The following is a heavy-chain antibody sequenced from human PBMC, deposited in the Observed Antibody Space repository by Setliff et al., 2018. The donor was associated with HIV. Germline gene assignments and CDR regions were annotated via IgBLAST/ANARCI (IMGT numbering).Heavy chain of an antibody. CDR1: GYTFTSFG. CDR3: ARAAVAGPWRKLDY. D-gene: IGHD6-19*01. V-gene: IGHV1-18*01. Sequence: ASVKVSCKASGYTFTSFGISWVRQAPGQGLEWMGRISAYNGNTDHARRLQGRVTMTTDTSTRTAYMELRSLRSDDTAVYYCARAAVAGPWRKLDYWGQGTLVTVS. J-gene: IGHJ4*02. CDR2: ISAYNGNT.